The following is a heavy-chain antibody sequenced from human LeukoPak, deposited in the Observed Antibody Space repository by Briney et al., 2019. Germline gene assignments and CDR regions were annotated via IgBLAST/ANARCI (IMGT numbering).Heavy chain of an antibody. J-gene: IGHJ4*02. CDR2: SIPIFGTT. CDR3: ASQPYYYDSSGYSRAEDY. Sequence: SVKVSCKASVATFSSYAISWVRQGPGQGLEWMGGSIPIFGTTNYAQKFRGRVTITPGESTSTAYMELSSLRSEDTAVYYCASQPYYYDSSGYSRAEDYWGQGTPVTVSS. CDR1: VATFSSYA. V-gene: IGHV1-69*13. D-gene: IGHD3-22*01.